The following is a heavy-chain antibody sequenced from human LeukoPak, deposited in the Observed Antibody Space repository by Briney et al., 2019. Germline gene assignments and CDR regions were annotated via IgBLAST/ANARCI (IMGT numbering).Heavy chain of an antibody. V-gene: IGHV3-23*01. D-gene: IGHD3-10*01. Sequence: GGSLRLSCAASGFTFSSYAMSWVRQAAGEGLEWVSAISGGGGSTYYADPVKGRFNISRANSKNTLYLQMNSLRGEDTAVYYCAKDRYYGSGSSDYWGQGTLVTVSS. CDR3: AKDRYYGSGSSDY. CDR1: GFTFSSYA. CDR2: ISGGGGST. J-gene: IGHJ4*02.